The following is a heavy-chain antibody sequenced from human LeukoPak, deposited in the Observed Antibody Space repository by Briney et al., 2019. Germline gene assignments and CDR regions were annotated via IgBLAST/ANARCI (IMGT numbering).Heavy chain of an antibody. Sequence: PGGSLRLSCAASGFIFSSYAMHWVRQAPGKGLEWVAILSYDGNNKYYADSVKGRFTISRDNSKSALYLQMNSLRAEDTAVYYCARDKDYVRYYYMDVWGKGTTVTVSS. J-gene: IGHJ6*03. CDR2: LSYDGNNK. D-gene: IGHD3-16*01. V-gene: IGHV3-30-3*01. CDR1: GFIFSSYA. CDR3: ARDKDYVRYYYMDV.